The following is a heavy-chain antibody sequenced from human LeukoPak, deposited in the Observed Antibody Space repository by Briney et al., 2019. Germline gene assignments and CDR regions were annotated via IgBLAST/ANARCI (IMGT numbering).Heavy chain of an antibody. CDR1: GGSISSYY. CDR2: IYYSGST. J-gene: IGHJ4*02. D-gene: IGHD6-6*01. V-gene: IGHV4-59*01. Sequence: SSETLSLTCTVSGGSISSYYWSWIRQPPGEGLEWIGYIYYSGSTNYNPSLKSRVTISVDTSKNQFSLKLSSVTAADTAVYYCARSIAALFFDYWGQGTLVTVSS. CDR3: ARSIAALFFDY.